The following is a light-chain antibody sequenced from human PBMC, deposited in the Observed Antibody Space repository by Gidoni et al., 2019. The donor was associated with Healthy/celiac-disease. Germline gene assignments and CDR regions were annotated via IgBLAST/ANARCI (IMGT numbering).Light chain of an antibody. CDR1: QGISSY. CDR2: AAY. Sequence: DIQLTQSPSFLSASVGDRVTITCRASQGISSYLAWYQQKSGKAPKLQIYAAYTLQSGVPSRFSGSGSGTEFTRTISSLQPEDFATYYCQQINSYPPTVXPXTKVDIK. J-gene: IGKJ3*01. CDR3: QQINSYPPT. V-gene: IGKV1-9*01.